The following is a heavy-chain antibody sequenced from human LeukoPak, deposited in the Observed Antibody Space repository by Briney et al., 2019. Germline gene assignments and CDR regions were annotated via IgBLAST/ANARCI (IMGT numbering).Heavy chain of an antibody. Sequence: PGGSLRLSCAASGFTFLSYSMNWVRQAPGKGLEWVSSISSTSSSYIYYADSVKGRFTISRENYKLKLHLQMNSLRRNDTAIYYCVKVGSGSESNPFESWGKGTQVTVS. CDR3: VKVGSGSESNPFES. J-gene: IGHJ4*02. CDR2: ISSTSSSYI. V-gene: IGHV3-21*01. CDR1: GFTFLSYS. D-gene: IGHD6-19*01.